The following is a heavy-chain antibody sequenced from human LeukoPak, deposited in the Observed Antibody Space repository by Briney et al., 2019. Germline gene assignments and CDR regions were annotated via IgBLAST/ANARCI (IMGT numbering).Heavy chain of an antibody. D-gene: IGHD6-13*01. Sequence: SETLSLTCTVSGGSIRSYYWIWIRQPPGKGLEWIGYLFHSGTPRYNPSLKSRVTISADTSKNQFFLTLNSATAADTAVYFCARRRGWKQQLVYFDYWGQGTLATVSS. V-gene: IGHV4-59*08. CDR1: GGSIRSYY. J-gene: IGHJ4*02. CDR2: LFHSGTP. CDR3: ARRRGWKQQLVYFDY.